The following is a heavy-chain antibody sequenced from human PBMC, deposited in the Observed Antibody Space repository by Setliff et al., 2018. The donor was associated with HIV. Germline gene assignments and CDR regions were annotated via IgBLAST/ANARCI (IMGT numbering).Heavy chain of an antibody. J-gene: IGHJ4*02. CDR1: GFTVSSDY. CDR2: IYGGAST. V-gene: IGHV3-53*01. Sequence: GGSLRLSCAASGFTVSSDYMSWVRQAPGKGLEWLSTIYGGASTYYADSVKGRFTISRDNSKNTIFLQMNSLRAEDTAVYYCARRAYCSSTTCFDNWGQGTLVTVSS. D-gene: IGHD2-2*01. CDR3: ARRAYCSSTTCFDN.